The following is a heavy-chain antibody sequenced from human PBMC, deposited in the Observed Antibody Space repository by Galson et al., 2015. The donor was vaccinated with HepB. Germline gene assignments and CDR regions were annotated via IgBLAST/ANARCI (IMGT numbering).Heavy chain of an antibody. D-gene: IGHD6-13*01. J-gene: IGHJ4*02. Sequence: SLRLSCAASGFTFSSYGMHWVRQAPGKGLEWVAVIWYDGSNKYYADSVKGRFTISRDNSKNTLYLQMNSLRAEDTAVYYCARDRGIATPFDYWGQGTLVTVSS. CDR3: ARDRGIATPFDY. CDR1: GFTFSSYG. CDR2: IWYDGSNK. V-gene: IGHV3-33*01.